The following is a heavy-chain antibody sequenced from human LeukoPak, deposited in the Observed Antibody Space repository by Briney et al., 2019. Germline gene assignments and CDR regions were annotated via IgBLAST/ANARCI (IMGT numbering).Heavy chain of an antibody. CDR2: IRYDGSNK. D-gene: IGHD5-24*01. J-gene: IGHJ4*02. CDR3: ARWLQFSLDY. CDR1: GFTFSSYG. V-gene: IGHV3-30*02. Sequence: GGSLRVSCAGSGFTFSSYGMHWVRQAPGKGLEWVAFIRYDGSNKYYADSVKGRFTISRDNSKNTLYLQMNSLRAEDTAVYYCARWLQFSLDYWGQGTLVTVSS.